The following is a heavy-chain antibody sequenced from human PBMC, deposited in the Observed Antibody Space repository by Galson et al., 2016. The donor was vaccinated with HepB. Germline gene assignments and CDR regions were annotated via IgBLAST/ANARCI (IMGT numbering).Heavy chain of an antibody. CDR2: ISAAATNT. V-gene: IGHV3-23*01. CDR1: GFSFKTFA. D-gene: IGHD7-27*01. J-gene: IGHJ6*04. CDR3: AKDLAGSSPYYDGMDV. Sequence: SLRLSCAASGFSFKTFAMNWVRQAPGKGLEGVSSISAAATNTFYADSVRGRFTISRDNSKNALYLQMDGLRDDDTAVYYCAKDLAGSSPYYDGMDVWGNGTTVSVAS.